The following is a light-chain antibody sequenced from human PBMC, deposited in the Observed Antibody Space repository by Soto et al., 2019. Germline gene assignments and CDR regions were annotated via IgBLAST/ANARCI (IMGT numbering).Light chain of an antibody. Sequence: SYELIQPPSMSVSPGQTARITCSGDALTKQIAYWYQQKPGQDPVLVIYNYSERHAGIPERVAGSTSGTAVTLTISGVQAVDEADYYCQSADSSGTYRVFGGGTKLTVL. CDR3: QSADSSGTYRV. J-gene: IGLJ2*01. CDR2: NYS. V-gene: IGLV3-25*03. CDR1: ALTKQI.